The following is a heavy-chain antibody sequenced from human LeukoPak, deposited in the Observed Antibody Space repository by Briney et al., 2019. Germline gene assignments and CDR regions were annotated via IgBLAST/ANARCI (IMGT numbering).Heavy chain of an antibody. CDR1: GDSISSSSYY. CDR2: IYYRGST. CDR3: ARRRYYDSSGYLD. Sequence: SETLSLTCTISGDSISSSSYYWGWIRQPPGKGLEWIGDIYYRGSTYYNPSLKSRVSISIDTSNNQFSLTLNSVTSADTALYFCARRRYYDSSGYLDWGQGTLVTVSS. V-gene: IGHV4-39*01. J-gene: IGHJ1*01. D-gene: IGHD3-22*01.